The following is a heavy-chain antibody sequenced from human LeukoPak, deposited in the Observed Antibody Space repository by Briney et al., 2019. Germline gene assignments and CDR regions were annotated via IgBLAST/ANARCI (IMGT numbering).Heavy chain of an antibody. CDR2: INPNSGGT. Sequence: ASVKVSCKASGYTFTGYYMHWVRQAPGQGVEWMGWINPNSGGTNYAQKFQGRVTMTRDTSISTAYMELSRLRSDDAAVYYCAREGHGQYYYMDVWGKGTTVTVSS. CDR3: AREGHGQYYYMDV. V-gene: IGHV1-2*02. J-gene: IGHJ6*03. CDR1: GYTFTGYY.